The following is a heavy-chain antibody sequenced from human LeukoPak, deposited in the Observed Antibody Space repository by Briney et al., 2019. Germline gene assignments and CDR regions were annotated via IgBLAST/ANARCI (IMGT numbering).Heavy chain of an antibody. J-gene: IGHJ3*02. CDR3: ARNKPLDPFDI. D-gene: IGHD1/OR15-1a*01. Sequence: SETLSLTCTVSGGSLSTYYWSWIRQPPGKGLEWIGYIYYSGSTYYNPSLKSRVTISVDTSKNQFSLKLNGVTAADTAVYYCARNKPLDPFDIWGQGTMVTVSP. CDR2: IYYSGST. CDR1: GGSLSTYY. V-gene: IGHV4-59*01.